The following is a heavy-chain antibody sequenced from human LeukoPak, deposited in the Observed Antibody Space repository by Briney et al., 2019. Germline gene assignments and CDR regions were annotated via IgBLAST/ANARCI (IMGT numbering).Heavy chain of an antibody. D-gene: IGHD1-26*01. CDR2: IYTSGST. CDR1: GGSISRYY. CDR3: AGGGATNWAYYFDY. Sequence: KPSDTLSLTCTGSGGSISRYYWSWIRQPAGKGLEWIGRIYTSGSTNYNPSLKSRVTMSVDTSKNQFSLKLSSVTAADTAVYYCAGGGATNWAYYFDYWGQGTLVTVSS. V-gene: IGHV4-4*07. J-gene: IGHJ4*02.